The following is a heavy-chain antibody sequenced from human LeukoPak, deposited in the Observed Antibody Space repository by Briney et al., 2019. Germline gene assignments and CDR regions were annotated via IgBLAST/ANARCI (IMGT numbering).Heavy chain of an antibody. Sequence: SETLSLTCAVYGGSFSGYYWSWIRQPPGKGLEWIGEINHSGSTNYNPSLKSRVTISGGTSKNQFSLKLSSVTAADTAVYFCARVGYSYVINDWSRTGLGAYPTKYYYHMDVWGKGTTVTVSS. CDR1: GGSFSGYY. D-gene: IGHD5-18*01. CDR2: INHSGST. J-gene: IGHJ6*03. V-gene: IGHV4-34*01. CDR3: ARVGYSYVINDWSRTGLGAYPTKYYYHMDV.